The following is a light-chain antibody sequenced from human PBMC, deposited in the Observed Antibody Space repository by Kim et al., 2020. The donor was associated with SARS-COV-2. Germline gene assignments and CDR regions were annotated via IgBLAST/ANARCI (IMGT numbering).Light chain of an antibody. CDR3: QQRGSWPT. J-gene: IGKJ5*01. CDR2: NAS. V-gene: IGKV3-11*01. CDR1: QSVNNY. Sequence: EVVLTQSPATLSLSPGERATLSCRASQSVNNYLAWYQHKPGQAPRLLISNASNRATGIPARFNGTGSGTDFTLTISSLEPEDFAVYYCQQRGSWPTFGPGTRLEIK.